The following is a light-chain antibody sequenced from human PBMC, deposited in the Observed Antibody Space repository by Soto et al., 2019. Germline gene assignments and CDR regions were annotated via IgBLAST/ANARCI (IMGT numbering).Light chain of an antibody. Sequence: EIVLTQSPGTLSLSPGERVTLSCRASQSVRGNYLAWNQQKPGQAPRLLIYGASSRATGIPDRFSGSGSGTDFTLTISRLEPEDSAVYYCQQYGSSYSLTFGAGTKVEIK. V-gene: IGKV3-20*01. J-gene: IGKJ4*01. CDR2: GAS. CDR3: QQYGSSYSLT. CDR1: QSVRGNY.